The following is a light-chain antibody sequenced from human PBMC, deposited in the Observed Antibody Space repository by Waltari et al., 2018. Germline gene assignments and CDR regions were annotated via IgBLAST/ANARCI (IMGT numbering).Light chain of an antibody. CDR1: TSGIGNDL. V-gene: IGLV1-51*02. J-gene: IGLJ3*02. CDR2: ENK. Sequence: QSVLTQPPSVSAAPGQKVIISCSGNTSGIGNDLISWYQRFPGTAPKLLIFENKNRPSVIPDRFSGSKSCTSAALSITGVQTGEEADDYCGTWDSSLNFWVFGGGTKLTVL. CDR3: GTWDSSLNFWV.